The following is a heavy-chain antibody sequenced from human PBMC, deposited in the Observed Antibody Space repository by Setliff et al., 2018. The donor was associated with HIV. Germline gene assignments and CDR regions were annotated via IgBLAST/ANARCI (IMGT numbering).Heavy chain of an antibody. D-gene: IGHD1-1*01. Sequence: PGGSLRLSCAASGFTFSSYAMVWVRQAPDKGLEWVALISYAGGNNKYYADSVKGRFTISRDNSWNTLYLQMNSLRAEDTAMYYCARDPTAHSNNPSGYFDNRGQGTLVTVSS. J-gene: IGHJ4*02. CDR1: GFTFSSYA. CDR3: ARDPTAHSNNPSGYFDN. CDR2: ISYAGGNNK. V-gene: IGHV3-30*04.